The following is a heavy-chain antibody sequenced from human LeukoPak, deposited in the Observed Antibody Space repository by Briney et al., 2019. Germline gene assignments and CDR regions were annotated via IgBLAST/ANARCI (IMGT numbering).Heavy chain of an antibody. CDR3: ARDKQVGATYFDY. V-gene: IGHV3-7*01. J-gene: IGHJ4*02. CDR2: INQDGDDK. CDR1: GFRFNTYW. Sequence: PGGSLRLSCAASGFRFNTYWMSWVRQAPGKGPEWVANINQDGDDKNYLGSVRGRFTITRDNAENSLHLQMNSPRVEDTAVYYCARDKQVGATYFDYWGQGSLVTVS. D-gene: IGHD1-26*01.